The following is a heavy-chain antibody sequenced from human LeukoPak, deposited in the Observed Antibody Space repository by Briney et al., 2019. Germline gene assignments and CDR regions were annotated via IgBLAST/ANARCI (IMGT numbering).Heavy chain of an antibody. Sequence: ASVKVSCKASGYTFTRHYMHWVRQAPGQGLEWMGWISAYNGNTNYAQKLQGRVTMTTDTSTSTAYMELRSLRSDDTAVYYCARDEAFYGSGSYFRFDYWGQGTLVTVSS. CDR2: ISAYNGNT. D-gene: IGHD3-10*01. CDR1: GYTFTRHY. V-gene: IGHV1-18*04. J-gene: IGHJ4*02. CDR3: ARDEAFYGSGSYFRFDY.